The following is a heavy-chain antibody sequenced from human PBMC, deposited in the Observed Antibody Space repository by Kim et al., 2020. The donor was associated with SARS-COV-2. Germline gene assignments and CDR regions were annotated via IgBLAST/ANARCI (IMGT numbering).Heavy chain of an antibody. Sequence: YAQKLQGRVTMTTDTSTSTAYMELRSLRSDDTAVYYCARDDGGGGLPFDYWGQGTLVTVSS. D-gene: IGHD5-12*01. CDR3: ARDDGGGGLPFDY. V-gene: IGHV1-18*01. J-gene: IGHJ4*02.